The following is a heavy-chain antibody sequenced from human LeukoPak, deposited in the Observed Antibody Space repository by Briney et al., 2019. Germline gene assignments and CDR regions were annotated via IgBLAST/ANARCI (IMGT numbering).Heavy chain of an antibody. J-gene: IGHJ4*02. V-gene: IGHV1-8*02. CDR3: ARGTPYYSSASCYNY. CDR2: VNPNSGNT. D-gene: IGHD2-2*02. CDR1: GGTFSSYA. Sequence: ASVKVSCKASGGTFSSYAISWVRQAPGQGLEWMGWVNPNSGNTGYAQKFQGRVTMTRNTSINTAYMELSNLGSEDTAIYYCARGTPYYSSASCYNYWGQGSLVTVSS.